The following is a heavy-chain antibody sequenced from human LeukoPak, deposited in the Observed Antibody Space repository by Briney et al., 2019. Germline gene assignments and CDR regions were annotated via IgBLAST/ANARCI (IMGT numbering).Heavy chain of an antibody. D-gene: IGHD5-12*01. Sequence: SQTLSLTCDISGDSVSNNNAAWNWIRQSPSRGLEWLGRTFYRSKWHYDYAVSVKSRITIKPDTSTNQFSLHLNSVTPEDTAVYYCAREEIVATSEVWFDPWGQGALVTVSS. CDR1: GDSVSNNNAA. J-gene: IGHJ5*02. CDR3: AREEIVATSEVWFDP. V-gene: IGHV6-1*01. CDR2: TFYRSKWHY.